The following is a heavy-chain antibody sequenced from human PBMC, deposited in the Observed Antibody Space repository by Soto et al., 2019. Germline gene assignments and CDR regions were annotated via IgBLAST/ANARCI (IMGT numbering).Heavy chain of an antibody. CDR2: ISAYNGNT. J-gene: IGHJ3*02. CDR3: ARVVYYYDSSGYPDAFDI. Sequence: ASVKVSCKASGYTFTSYGISWGRQAPGQRVEWMGWISAYNGNTNYAQKLQGRVTMTTDTSTSTAYMELRSLRSDDTAVYYCARVVYYYDSSGYPDAFDIWGQGTMVTVSS. V-gene: IGHV1-18*01. D-gene: IGHD3-22*01. CDR1: GYTFTSYG.